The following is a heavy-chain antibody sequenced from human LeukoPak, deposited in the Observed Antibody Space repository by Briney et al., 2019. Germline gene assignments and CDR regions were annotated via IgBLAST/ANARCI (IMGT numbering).Heavy chain of an antibody. CDR3: ARTPRHRLYGDYFDY. D-gene: IGHD2-2*02. V-gene: IGHV1-69*01. J-gene: IGHJ4*02. CDR2: IIPIFGTA. Sequence: SVKVSCKASGGTFSSYAISWVRQAPGQGLEWVGGIIPIFGTANYAQKFQGRVTITADESTSTAYMELSSLRSEDTAVYYCARTPRHRLYGDYFDYWGQGTLVTVSS. CDR1: GGTFSSYA.